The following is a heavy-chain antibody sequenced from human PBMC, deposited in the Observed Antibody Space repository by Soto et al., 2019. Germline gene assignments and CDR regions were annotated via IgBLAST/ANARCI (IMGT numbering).Heavy chain of an antibody. CDR3: ARDDLFVDNGLDP. CDR2: INDGSEE. CDR1: GFSFSAHG. J-gene: IGHJ5*02. V-gene: IGHV3-33*01. D-gene: IGHD1-1*01. Sequence: QVQLVESGGGVVRPGTSLRLSCAATGFSFSAHGMHWVRQAPGKGLEWLAVINDGSEEGYADSVRGRFTISRDNARIILYLQMDNLRAEDSALYYCARDDLFVDNGLDPWGQGTLVTVSS.